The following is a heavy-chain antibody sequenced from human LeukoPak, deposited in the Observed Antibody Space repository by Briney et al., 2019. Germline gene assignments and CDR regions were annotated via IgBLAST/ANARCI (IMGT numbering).Heavy chain of an antibody. V-gene: IGHV3-23*01. CDR3: ARRYCSSTSCPVDY. D-gene: IGHD2-2*01. Sequence: GGSLRLSCAASGFTFTTYAMSWVRQAPGKGLEWVSGISGSGGSTYYAAPVKGRFTISRDNSKNMLHLQIHSLRAEDTAVYYCARRYCSSTSCPVDYWGQGTLVSVSS. J-gene: IGHJ4*02. CDR1: GFTFTTYA. CDR2: ISGSGGST.